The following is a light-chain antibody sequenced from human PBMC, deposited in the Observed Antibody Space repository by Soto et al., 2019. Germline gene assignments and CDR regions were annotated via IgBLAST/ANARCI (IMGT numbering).Light chain of an antibody. CDR1: SSDIGAYDY. CDR2: DVT. Sequence: QSALTQPASVSGSPGQSITISCSGTSSDIGAYDYVSWYQQHPGRAPKLIIYDVTKRPSGVPHRFSGSKSGNTASLTISGLQAEDEADYYCCSYAGTYTLVFGGGTQLTVL. J-gene: IGLJ3*02. CDR3: CSYAGTYTLV. V-gene: IGLV2-11*01.